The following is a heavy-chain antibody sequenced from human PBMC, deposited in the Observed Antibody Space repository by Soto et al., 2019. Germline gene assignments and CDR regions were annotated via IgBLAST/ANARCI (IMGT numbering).Heavy chain of an antibody. Sequence: EVQLLESGGGLVQPGGSLRLSCAASGFTFSNYAMTWVRQAPGKGLEWVSNISGGGDGRYYADSVRGRFTVSRDNSKNTLYLQMNSLRAEDTAVYYCARDDPSSSGYDAFDIWGQGTLVTVSS. CDR1: GFTFSNYA. J-gene: IGHJ3*02. D-gene: IGHD6-19*01. CDR3: ARDDPSSSGYDAFDI. CDR2: ISGGGDGR. V-gene: IGHV3-23*01.